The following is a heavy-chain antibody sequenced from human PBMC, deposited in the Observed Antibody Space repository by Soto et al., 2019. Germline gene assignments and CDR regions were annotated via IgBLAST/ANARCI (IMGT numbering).Heavy chain of an antibody. J-gene: IGHJ6*02. Sequence: SVKVSCKASGDTFSSYAISWVRQAPGEGLEWMGGIIPIFGTANYAQKFQGRVTITADESTSTAYMELSSLRSEDTAVYYCARDGSGYRSRASPMDVWGQGTTVTVSS. CDR3: ARDGSGYRSRASPMDV. CDR1: GDTFSSYA. D-gene: IGHD3-22*01. V-gene: IGHV1-69*13. CDR2: IIPIFGTA.